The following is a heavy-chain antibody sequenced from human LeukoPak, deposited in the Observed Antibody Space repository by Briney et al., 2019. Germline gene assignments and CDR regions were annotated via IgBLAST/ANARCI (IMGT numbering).Heavy chain of an antibody. Sequence: SETLSLTCTVSGGSISSYYWSWIRQPPGKGLEWIGYIYYSGSTSYNPSLKSRVTISVDTSRKQFSLKLSSVTAADTAFYYCARYIVSYPHDAFDIWGQGTMVTVSS. CDR2: IYYSGST. CDR1: GGSISSYY. J-gene: IGHJ3*02. CDR3: ARYIVSYPHDAFDI. V-gene: IGHV4-59*01. D-gene: IGHD1-26*01.